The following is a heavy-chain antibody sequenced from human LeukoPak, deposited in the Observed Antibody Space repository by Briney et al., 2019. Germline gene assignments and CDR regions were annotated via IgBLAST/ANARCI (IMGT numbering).Heavy chain of an antibody. CDR1: GYTFTSYD. CDR3: ARTGTASRNYYYYYMDV. D-gene: IGHD1-1*01. CDR2: MNPNSGNT. J-gene: IGHJ6*03. V-gene: IGHV1-8*01. Sequence: GASVKVSCKASGYTFTSYDINWVRQATGQGLEWMGWMNPNSGNTGYAQKFQGRVTMTRNTSISTAYMGLGSLRSEDTAVYYCARTGTASRNYYYYYMDVWGKGTTVTVSS.